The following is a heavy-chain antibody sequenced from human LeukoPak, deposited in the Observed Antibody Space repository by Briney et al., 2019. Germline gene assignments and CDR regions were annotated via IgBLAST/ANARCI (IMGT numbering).Heavy chain of an antibody. CDR3: ARVHDTTGYYHYFDS. Sequence: GGSLRLSCEASGFTFSTYPMHWVRQAPDKGLEWVAMISHHGSNEYYADSVKGRFTISRDNSKNTVYLQMNNPRVEDTAIYYCARVHDTTGYYHYFDSWGQGTLVTVSS. CDR1: GFTFSTYP. V-gene: IGHV3-30*14. J-gene: IGHJ4*02. D-gene: IGHD3-9*01. CDR2: ISHHGSNE.